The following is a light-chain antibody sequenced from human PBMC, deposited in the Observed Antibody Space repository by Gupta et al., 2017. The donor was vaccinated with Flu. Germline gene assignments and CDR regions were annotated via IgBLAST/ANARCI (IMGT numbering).Light chain of an antibody. V-gene: IGKV1-5*03. CDR3: QQDNNYPWK. Sequence: DIHLTQFPSTLSASVGDRVVITCRASQDISKWLAWYQQKPGKAPKLLMYGSFRLENGVPSRFSGSGYGTDFTLTINGLQPEDFATYYCQQDNNYPWKFGQGTTVEIE. J-gene: IGKJ1*01. CDR1: QDISKW. CDR2: GSF.